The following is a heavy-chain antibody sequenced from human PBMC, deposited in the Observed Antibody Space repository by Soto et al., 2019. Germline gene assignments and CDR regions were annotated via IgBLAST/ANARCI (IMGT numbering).Heavy chain of an antibody. D-gene: IGHD6-13*01. CDR3: ASTYSTSWYWFDP. Sequence: QVTVKESGPVLVKPTETLTLTCTVSGFSLSNAGLGVSWIRQPPGKALEWLAHIFSNDEKSYSTSLKSRLPIPKDTPKSQVVLTMTNMDPVDTATYYCASTYSTSWYWFDPWGQGTLVTVSS. CDR2: IFSNDEK. CDR1: GFSLSNAGLG. J-gene: IGHJ5*02. V-gene: IGHV2-26*04.